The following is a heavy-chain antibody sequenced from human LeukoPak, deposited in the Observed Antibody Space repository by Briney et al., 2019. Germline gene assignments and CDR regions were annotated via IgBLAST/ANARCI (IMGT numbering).Heavy chain of an antibody. D-gene: IGHD5-24*01. V-gene: IGHV3-15*01. J-gene: IGHJ1*01. CDR2: IKSKITGGTT. CDR1: GFTFTNAW. CDR3: STQSYSGQLPPSYFQH. Sequence: GGSLRLSCAASGFTFTNAWMNWVRQAPGKGLEWIGRIKSKITGGTTDYAAVVKGRFTISRDDSKNTLYLQMNSLKAEDTAVYYCSTQSYSGQLPPSYFQHWGQGTLVTVSS.